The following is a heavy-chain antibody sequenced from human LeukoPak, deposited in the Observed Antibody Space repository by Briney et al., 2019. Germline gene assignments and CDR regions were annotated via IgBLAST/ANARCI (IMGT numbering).Heavy chain of an antibody. CDR2: ISGSGGST. Sequence: KPGGSLRLSCAASGFTFSSYAMSWVRQAPGKGLEWVSAISGSGGSTYYADSVKGRFTISRDNSKNTLYLQMNSLRAEDTAVYYCAKYDSSGYYYATDYWGQGTLVTVSS. J-gene: IGHJ4*02. CDR3: AKYDSSGYYYATDY. D-gene: IGHD3-22*01. V-gene: IGHV3-23*01. CDR1: GFTFSSYA.